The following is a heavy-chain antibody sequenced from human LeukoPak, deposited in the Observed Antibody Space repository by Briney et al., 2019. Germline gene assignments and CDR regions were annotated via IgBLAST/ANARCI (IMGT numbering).Heavy chain of an antibody. CDR2: ISTYGGST. V-gene: IGHV3-64*01. J-gene: IGHJ4*02. D-gene: IGHD3-10*01. Sequence: AGGSLRLSCAASGFSFSNYAMHWVRQAPGKGLEYVSRISTYGGSTYHANSVKGRFTISRDNSKNTLYLQMGSLRTEDMAVYYCATSLIWFGELSAPFDYWGQGTLVTVSS. CDR3: ATSLIWFGELSAPFDY. CDR1: GFSFSNYA.